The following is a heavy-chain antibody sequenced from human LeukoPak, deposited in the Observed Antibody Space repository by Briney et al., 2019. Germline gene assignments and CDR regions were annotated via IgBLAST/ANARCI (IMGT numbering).Heavy chain of an antibody. CDR2: MKPDGSEK. D-gene: IGHD1-26*01. V-gene: IGHV3-7*01. J-gene: IGHJ4*02. Sequence: GGSLRFSCAGSGFIFSNYVLHWVRQSPDKGLEWVANMKPDGSEKYYVDSVKGRFTISRDNSMNSLYLQMNGLRAEDSALYYCTRDMQGSRLYLVGSQNDWGQGTLVTVSS. CDR1: GFIFSNYV. CDR3: TRDMQGSRLYLVGSQND.